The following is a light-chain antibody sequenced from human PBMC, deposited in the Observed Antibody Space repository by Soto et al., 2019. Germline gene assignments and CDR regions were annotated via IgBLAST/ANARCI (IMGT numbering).Light chain of an antibody. V-gene: IGLV2-14*01. CDR2: EVS. CDR3: CSYTSSTSAV. CDR1: SSDVCRYNY. Sequence: QSALTQPASVSGSPGQSITISCTGTSSDVCRYNYVSWFQQHPGKAPKLMIFEVSTRPSGVSNRFSGSKSGNTASLTISGLQIEDEADYYCCSYTSSTSAVFGGGTKLTVL. J-gene: IGLJ2*01.